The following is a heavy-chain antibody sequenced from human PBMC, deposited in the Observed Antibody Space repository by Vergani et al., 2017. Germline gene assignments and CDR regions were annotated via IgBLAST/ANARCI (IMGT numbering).Heavy chain of an antibody. CDR1: GGSISRGGYY. J-gene: IGHJ6*03. D-gene: IGHD3-10*01. Sequence: QVQLQESGPGLVKPSQTLSLTCTVSGGSISRGGYYWSWIRQHPGKGLEWIGYIYYSGSTYYNPSLKSRVTISVDTSKNQFSLKLSSVTAADTAVYYCARYPTYYYGSGSWIYYYYMDVWGKGTTVTVSS. CDR2: IYYSGST. CDR3: ARYPTYYYGSGSWIYYYYMDV. V-gene: IGHV4-31*03.